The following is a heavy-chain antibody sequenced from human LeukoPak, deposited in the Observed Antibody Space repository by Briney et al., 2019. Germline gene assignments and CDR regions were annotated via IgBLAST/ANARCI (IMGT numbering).Heavy chain of an antibody. Sequence: PGGSLRLSCAASGFIFSAYAMHWVRQAPGKGLEWLAVISNDGTIQYYADSVKGRFTISRDNSRNIMNLQTDSLRPEDTALYYCARAMVRGVIPYWGQGTLVTVSS. D-gene: IGHD3-10*01. V-gene: IGHV3-30*04. J-gene: IGHJ4*02. CDR1: GFIFSAYA. CDR2: ISNDGTIQ. CDR3: ARAMVRGVIPY.